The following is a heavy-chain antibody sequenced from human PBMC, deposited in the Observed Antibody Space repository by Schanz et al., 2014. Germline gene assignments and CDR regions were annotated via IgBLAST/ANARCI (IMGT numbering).Heavy chain of an antibody. Sequence: QVQLVQSGSELKKPGASVKVSCKASGYMFTGYSLHWVRQAPGQGLEYMGRINPNSGGTNFAQKFQGRVTMTRDTSISTVYMELSRLRSDDTAVYYCAREGTVIRGLSGWFDPWGQGTLVTVSS. CDR2: INPNSGGT. D-gene: IGHD3-10*01. V-gene: IGHV1-2*06. CDR3: AREGTVIRGLSGWFDP. J-gene: IGHJ5*02. CDR1: GYMFTGYS.